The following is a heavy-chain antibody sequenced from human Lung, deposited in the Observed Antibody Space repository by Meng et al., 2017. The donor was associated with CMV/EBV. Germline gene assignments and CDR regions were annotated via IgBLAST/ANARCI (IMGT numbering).Heavy chain of an antibody. CDR1: GYTLTKYG. D-gene: IGHD2-2*01. CDR3: AREGSTNCCPLDY. V-gene: IGHV1-18*01. Sequence: SXXVSXXVSGYTLTKYGISWVRQAPGQGLEWMGWISGYNGNTNYAQKFQGRVTITTDTSTSTAYMELRSLRSDDTAVYYCAREGSTNCCPLDYWGQGTLVTVSS. J-gene: IGHJ4*02. CDR2: ISGYNGNT.